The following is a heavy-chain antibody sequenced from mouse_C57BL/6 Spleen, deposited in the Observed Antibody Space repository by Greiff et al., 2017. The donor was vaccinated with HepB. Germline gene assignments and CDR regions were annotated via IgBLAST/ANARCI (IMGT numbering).Heavy chain of an antibody. D-gene: IGHD1-1*01. Sequence: QVQLQQPGAELVKAWASVKMSCKASGYTFTSYWMHWVKQRLGQGLEWFAETNPTNGRTYYNEKFKSKATLTVDKSSSTAYMLLSSPTFEDSAVYYCARIKKIVATYFDYWGQGTTLTVSS. J-gene: IGHJ2*01. V-gene: IGHV1S81*02. CDR1: GYTFTSYW. CDR3: ARIKKIVATYFDY. CDR2: TNPTNGRT.